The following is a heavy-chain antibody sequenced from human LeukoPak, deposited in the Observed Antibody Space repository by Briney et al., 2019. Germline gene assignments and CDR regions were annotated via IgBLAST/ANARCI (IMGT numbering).Heavy chain of an antibody. J-gene: IGHJ4*02. CDR1: GGSIFNYY. D-gene: IGHD3-3*01. V-gene: IGHV4-59*08. CDR3: AMGGSSYYPGY. Sequence: SETLSLTCTVSGGSIFNYYWSWIRQPPGKGLEWIGYIYHTGSTNYNPSLKSRVTISVDTSKSQFSLQLSSLTAADTAVYFCAMGGSSYYPGYWGPGTLVTVSS. CDR2: IYHTGST.